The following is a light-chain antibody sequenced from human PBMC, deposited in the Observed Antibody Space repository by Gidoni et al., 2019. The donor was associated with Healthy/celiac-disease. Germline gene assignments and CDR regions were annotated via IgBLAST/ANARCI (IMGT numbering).Light chain of an antibody. CDR3: QQYGSSLFT. J-gene: IGKJ3*01. V-gene: IGKV3-20*01. Sequence: EIVLTQSPGTLSLSPGERATLSCRASQSVSSSYLAWYQQKPGQAPRLLIYGASSRATGIPHRFSGSGSGTDFTLTISRLEPEDFAVYYCQQYGSSLFTFGPGTKVEIK. CDR2: GAS. CDR1: QSVSSSY.